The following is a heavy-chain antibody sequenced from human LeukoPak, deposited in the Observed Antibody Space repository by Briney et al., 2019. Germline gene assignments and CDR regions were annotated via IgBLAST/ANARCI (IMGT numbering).Heavy chain of an antibody. Sequence: SETLSLTCTVSGGSLSSYYWCWIQQPPRKGLAWVGYIYSSGSTNSNPSLQSRLTIPVATSKNHCALKLRSVTAADTAVYCCARDLDYWGQGTLVTVSS. J-gene: IGHJ4*02. V-gene: IGHV4-59*01. CDR2: IYSSGST. CDR1: GGSLSSYY. CDR3: ARDLDY.